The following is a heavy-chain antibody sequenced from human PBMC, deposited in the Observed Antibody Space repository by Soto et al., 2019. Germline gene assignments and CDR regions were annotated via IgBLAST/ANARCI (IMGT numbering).Heavy chain of an antibody. CDR1: GFTFGDYA. CDR3: TSGSGWYGYYYYGMDV. CDR2: IRSKAYGGTT. Sequence: GGSLRLSCTASGFTFGDYAMSWFRQAPGKGLEWVGFIRSKAYGGTTEYAASVKGRFTISRDDSKSIAYLQMNSLKTEDTAVYYCTSGSGWYGYYYYGMDVWGQGTTVTVSS. D-gene: IGHD6-19*01. J-gene: IGHJ6*02. V-gene: IGHV3-49*03.